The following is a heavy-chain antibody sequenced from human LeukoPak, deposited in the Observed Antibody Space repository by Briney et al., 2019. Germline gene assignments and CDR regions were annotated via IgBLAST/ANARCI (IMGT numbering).Heavy chain of an antibody. CDR1: GGSISSYY. CDR3: ARDRGGSYYFDY. Sequence: SETLSLTCTVSGGSISSYYWSWIRQPPGKGLEWIGYIYYSGSTNYNPSLKSPVTISVDTSKNQFSLKLSSVTAADTAVYYCARDRGGSYYFDYWGQGTLVTVSS. CDR2: IYYSGST. J-gene: IGHJ4*02. D-gene: IGHD1-26*01. V-gene: IGHV4-59*01.